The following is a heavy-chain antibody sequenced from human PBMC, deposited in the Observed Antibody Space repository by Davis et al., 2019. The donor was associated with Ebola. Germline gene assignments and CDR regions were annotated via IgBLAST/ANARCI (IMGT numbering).Heavy chain of an antibody. D-gene: IGHD3-10*01. J-gene: IGHJ6*02. Sequence: HTGGSLRLSCAASGFTFSSYWMHWVRQAPGKGLVWVSRINSDGSSTSYADSVKGRFTSSRDDAKNSLYLQMNSLRAEDTAVYYCARDYYYGSGTYYRYGLDVWGQGTTVTVSS. CDR1: GFTFSSYW. V-gene: IGHV3-74*01. CDR3: ARDYYYGSGTYYRYGLDV. CDR2: INSDGSST.